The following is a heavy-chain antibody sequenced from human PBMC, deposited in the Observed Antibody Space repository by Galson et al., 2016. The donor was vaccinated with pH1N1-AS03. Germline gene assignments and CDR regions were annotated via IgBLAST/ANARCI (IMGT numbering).Heavy chain of an antibody. V-gene: IGHV3-23*01. J-gene: IGHJ4*02. CDR3: AKGVSNSGDGGVAY. CDR1: GFTFSTYA. Sequence: SLRLSCAASGFTFSTYAMAWVRQAPGKGLEWVSATSDGGTFYTDSVKGRFTISRDDSRETVYLQMNSLRAEDTALYYCAKGVSNSGDGGVAYWGQGTLVTVSS. D-gene: IGHD3-16*01. CDR2: TSDGGT.